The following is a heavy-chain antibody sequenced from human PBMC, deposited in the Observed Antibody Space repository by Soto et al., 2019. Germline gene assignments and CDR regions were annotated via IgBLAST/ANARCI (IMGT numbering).Heavy chain of an antibody. V-gene: IGHV1-18*01. CDR3: ARDGGAGTIVAGSQDKYSYHGMDV. CDR1: GYTFTNFG. D-gene: IGHD6-19*01. J-gene: IGHJ6*02. Sequence: ASVKVSCKASGYTFTNFGISWVRQAPGQGLEWMGWISAYNGNTNYAQNFQGRVTMTTDTSTSTAYMELRSLRAEDTAVYYCARDGGAGTIVAGSQDKYSYHGMDVWGQGTTVTVSS. CDR2: ISAYNGNT.